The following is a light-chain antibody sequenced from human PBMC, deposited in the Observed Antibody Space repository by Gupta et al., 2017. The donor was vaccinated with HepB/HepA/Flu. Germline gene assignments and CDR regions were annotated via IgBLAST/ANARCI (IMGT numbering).Light chain of an antibody. J-gene: IGKJ2*01. CDR2: GAY. Sequence: EIVITQSPATLSVSPGERATLSCRASQSISSNLAWYQQKPGQAPRLLIYGAYTRATGIPARFSGSGSGTEFTLTISSLQSEDFAVYYCQQYNNWPPYTFGQGTKLEVK. CDR3: QQYNNWPPYT. CDR1: QSISSN. V-gene: IGKV3-15*01.